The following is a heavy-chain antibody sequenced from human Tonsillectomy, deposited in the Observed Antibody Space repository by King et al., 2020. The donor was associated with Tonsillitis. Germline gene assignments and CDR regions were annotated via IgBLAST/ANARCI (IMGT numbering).Heavy chain of an antibody. CDR2: IKRDGSQT. J-gene: IGHJ3*02. Sequence: VQLVESGGGLVQPGGSLRLSCAASGFSFSDSWMTWVRQAPGKGLEWVANIKRDGSQTYYVDSVKGRFTIFRDNAKSSLFLQLNSLRAEDTAVYYCAIDVNPYESDRYYDALDIWGQGTMVTVSS. D-gene: IGHD2-21*01. CDR1: GFSFSDSW. CDR3: AIDVNPYESDRYYDALDI. V-gene: IGHV3-7*03.